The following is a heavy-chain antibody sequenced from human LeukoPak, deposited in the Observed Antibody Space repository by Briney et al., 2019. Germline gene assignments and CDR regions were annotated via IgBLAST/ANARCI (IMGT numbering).Heavy chain of an antibody. V-gene: IGHV4-34*01. CDR1: GVSVNDYY. J-gene: IGHJ4*02. CDR3: ARGVHYYDSSGYLGY. CDR2: INHSGST. D-gene: IGHD3-22*01. Sequence: SETLSLTCAVSGVSVNDYYWSWIRQPTGKGLEWIGEINHSGSTNYNPSLKSRVTISVDTSKNQFSLKLSSVTAADTAVYYCARGVHYYDSSGYLGYWGQGTLVTVSS.